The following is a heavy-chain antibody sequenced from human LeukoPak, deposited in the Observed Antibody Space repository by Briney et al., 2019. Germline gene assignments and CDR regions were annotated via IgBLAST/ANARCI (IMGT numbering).Heavy chain of an antibody. V-gene: IGHV4-34*01. Sequence: KPSETLSLTCAVYGGSFSGYYCCWIRQPPGKGLEWIGEGNHSGSTNYNPSLKSRFTISIDTSKNQFSLKLSSVTAADTAVYYCARTRRLAYCGGHCSAFQHWGQGTLVTVPS. J-gene: IGHJ1*01. CDR1: GGSFSGYY. D-gene: IGHD2-21*02. CDR2: GNHSGST. CDR3: ARTRRLAYCGGHCSAFQH.